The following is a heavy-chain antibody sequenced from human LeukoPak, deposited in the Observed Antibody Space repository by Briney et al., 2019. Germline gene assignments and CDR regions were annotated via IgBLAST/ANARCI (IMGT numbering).Heavy chain of an antibody. CDR2: IVVGSGNT. V-gene: IGHV1-58*01. D-gene: IGHD2-8*02. CDR3: AAAPNANAWYWDDAFDI. Sequence: SVKVSCKASGFTFTTSAVQWVRQARGQRLEWIGRIVVGSGNTDHAQKFQGRLTITRDISTSTAYMELSSLTSDDTAVYYCAAAPNANAWYWDDAFDIWGQGTMVTVSS. CDR1: GFTFTTSA. J-gene: IGHJ3*02.